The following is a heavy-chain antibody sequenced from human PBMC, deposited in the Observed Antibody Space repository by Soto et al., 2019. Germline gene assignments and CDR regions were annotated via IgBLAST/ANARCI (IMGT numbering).Heavy chain of an antibody. J-gene: IGHJ6*03. Sequence: ASVKVSCKASGYTFTGYYMHWVRQAPGQGLEWMGWINPNSGGTNYAQKFQGWVTMTRDTSISTAYMELSRLRSDDTAVYYCARAQGDYYGSADYYYMDVWGKGTTVTVSS. CDR1: GYTFTGYY. CDR2: INPNSGGT. D-gene: IGHD3-10*01. V-gene: IGHV1-2*04. CDR3: ARAQGDYYGSADYYYMDV.